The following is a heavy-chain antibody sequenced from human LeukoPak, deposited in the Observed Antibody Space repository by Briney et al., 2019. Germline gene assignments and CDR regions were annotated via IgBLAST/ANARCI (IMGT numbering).Heavy chain of an antibody. CDR1: GASISSSY. D-gene: IGHD3-10*01. CDR2: IYPSGST. V-gene: IGHV4-4*07. Sequence: SETLSLTCTVSGASISSSYWSWIRQPAGKGLEWIGRIYPSGSTNYNPSLKSRVTMSVDTSKNQFSPRLSSVTAADTAVYYCARGPSGASGHDYWGQGTQVTVSS. J-gene: IGHJ4*02. CDR3: ARGPSGASGHDY.